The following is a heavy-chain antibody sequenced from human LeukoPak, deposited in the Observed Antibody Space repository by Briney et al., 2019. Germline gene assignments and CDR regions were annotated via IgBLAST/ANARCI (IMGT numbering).Heavy chain of an antibody. V-gene: IGHV4-39*01. CDR3: ARRTYYYDSSGYYYVSTFDY. CDR1: GGPISSSSYY. CDR2: IYYSGST. J-gene: IGHJ4*02. Sequence: SETLSLTCTVSGGPISSSSYYWGWIRQPPGKGLEWIGSIYYSGSTYYNPSLKSRVTISVDTSKNQFSLKLSSVTAADTAVYYCARRTYYYDSSGYYYVSTFDYWGQGTLVTVSS. D-gene: IGHD3-22*01.